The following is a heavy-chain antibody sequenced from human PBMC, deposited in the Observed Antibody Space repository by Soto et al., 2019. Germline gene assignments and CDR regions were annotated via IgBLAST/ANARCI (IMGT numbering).Heavy chain of an antibody. CDR3: ASSRALFGVVIRIDY. CDR1: GYTFTSYA. J-gene: IGHJ4*02. CDR2: IIPIFGTA. Sequence: GASVKVSCKTSGYTFTSYAISWVRQAPGQGLEWMGGIIPIFGTANYAQKFQGRVTITADESTSTAYMELSSLRSEDTAVYYCASSRALFGVVIRIDYWGQGTLVTVSS. V-gene: IGHV1-69*13. D-gene: IGHD3-3*01.